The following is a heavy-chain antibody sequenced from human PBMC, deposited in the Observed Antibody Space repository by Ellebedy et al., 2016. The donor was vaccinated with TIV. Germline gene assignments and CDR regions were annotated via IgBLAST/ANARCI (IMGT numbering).Heavy chain of an antibody. D-gene: IGHD2-15*01. J-gene: IGHJ3*01. CDR3: AKALYFSKYCSGNNCYSGDGFDF. CDR1: GFTFNSYS. V-gene: IGHV3-21*04. Sequence: GGSLRLSXVVSGFTFNSYSMNWVRQAPGKGLEWVSSITSSSSYTYYADSVKGRFTISRDNAKNSLYLQMNSLRAEDTALYYCAKALYFSKYCSGNNCYSGDGFDFWGQGTLVTVYS. CDR2: ITSSSSYT.